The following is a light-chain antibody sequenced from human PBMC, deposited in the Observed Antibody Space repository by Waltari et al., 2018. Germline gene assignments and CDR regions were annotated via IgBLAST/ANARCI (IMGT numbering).Light chain of an antibody. V-gene: IGKV1-27*01. CDR2: AAI. Sequence: DIQMTQSPSSLSASVGDRVTITCRASQRIGNYLGWYQQKPGKVPKLLIYAAITLQSGVPSRFSGSGSGTDFTLTISSLQPEDVATYYCQNYDSVPFTFGGGTKIEIK. CDR3: QNYDSVPFT. CDR1: QRIGNY. J-gene: IGKJ4*01.